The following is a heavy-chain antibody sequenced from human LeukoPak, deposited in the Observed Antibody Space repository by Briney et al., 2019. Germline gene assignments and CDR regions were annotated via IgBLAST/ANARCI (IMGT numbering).Heavy chain of an antibody. D-gene: IGHD3-22*01. Sequence: GGSLRLSCAASGFTFSSYWMHWVRQAPGKGLVWVSRINSDGSSTSYADSVKGRFTVSRDNAKNTLYLQMNSLRAEDTAVYYCARGYSTYYYDSSGSYNWFDPWGQGTLVTVSS. J-gene: IGHJ5*02. V-gene: IGHV3-74*01. CDR3: ARGYSTYYYDSSGSYNWFDP. CDR2: INSDGSST. CDR1: GFTFSSYW.